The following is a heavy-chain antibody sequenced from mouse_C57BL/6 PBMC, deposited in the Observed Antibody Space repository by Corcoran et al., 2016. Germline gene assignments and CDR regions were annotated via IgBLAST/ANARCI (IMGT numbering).Heavy chain of an antibody. CDR1: GYTFTDYY. CDR2: INPYNGGT. V-gene: IGHV1-19*01. Sequence: EVQLQQSGPVLVKPGASVKMSCKASGYTFTDYYMNWVKQSHGKSLEWIGVINPYNGGTSYNQKFKGKATLTVDTSSSTAYMQLSSLTSEDSAVYYCARSGNFDYWGQGTTLTVSS. CDR3: ARSGNFDY. D-gene: IGHD3-1*01. J-gene: IGHJ2*01.